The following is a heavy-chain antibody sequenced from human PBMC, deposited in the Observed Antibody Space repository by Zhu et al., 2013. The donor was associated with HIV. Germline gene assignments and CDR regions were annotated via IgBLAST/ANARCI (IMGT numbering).Heavy chain of an antibody. CDR1: GYIFTSSG. V-gene: IGHV1-18*01. D-gene: IGHD2-8*01. CDR2: INPYEDQK. Sequence: QVQLMQSGPEVKKPGASVKVSCKASGYIFTSSGISWVRQAPGQRFQWIGWINPYEDQKYYEQRFQGRVTLSMDKSATTVYMEVKSLRPDDTAIYYCVRDQMYQPFDLWSQGTLVSVSS. J-gene: IGHJ4*02. CDR3: VRDQMYQPFDL.